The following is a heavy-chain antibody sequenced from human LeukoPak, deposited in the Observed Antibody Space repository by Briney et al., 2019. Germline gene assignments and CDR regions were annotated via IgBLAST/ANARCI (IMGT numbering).Heavy chain of an antibody. D-gene: IGHD2-15*01. CDR1: GYTFTRYG. CDR2: ISDYNGNT. Sequence: ASVKVACKASGYTFTRYGISWLRQAPGQGLEWMGWISDYNGNTNYAQKLQGRVTMTTDTSTNTAYMELRRLRSDDTAVYYCARGGRGYCSGGSCPVSWFDPWGQGTLVTVSS. CDR3: ARGGRGYCSGGSCPVSWFDP. V-gene: IGHV1-18*01. J-gene: IGHJ5*02.